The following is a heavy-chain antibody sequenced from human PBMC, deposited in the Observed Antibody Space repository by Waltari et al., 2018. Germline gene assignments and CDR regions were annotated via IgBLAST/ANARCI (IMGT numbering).Heavy chain of an antibody. V-gene: IGHV1-8*01. D-gene: IGHD6-6*01. Sequence: QVQLVQSGAEVKKPGASVQVSCKASGYTFTSSDIIWVRQATGQGLEGMGWMNPNRGNTGYAQKFQGRVTMTRNTSISTAYMELSSLRSEDTAVYYCARGSSSSGNWFDPWGQGTLVTVSS. J-gene: IGHJ5*02. CDR2: MNPNRGNT. CDR3: ARGSSSSGNWFDP. CDR1: GYTFTSSD.